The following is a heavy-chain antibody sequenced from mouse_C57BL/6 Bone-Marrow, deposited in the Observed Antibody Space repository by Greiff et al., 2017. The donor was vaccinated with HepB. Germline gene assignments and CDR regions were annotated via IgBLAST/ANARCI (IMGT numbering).Heavy chain of an antibody. J-gene: IGHJ2*01. D-gene: IGHD1-1*01. V-gene: IGHV1-34*01. CDR1: GYTFTDYY. CDR3: ARQDLSYYYGLPYYFDY. Sequence: VQLQQSGPELVKPGASVKMSCKASGYTFTDYYMHWVKQSHGKSLEWIGYIYPNNGGNGYTQKFKGKATLTVDKSSSTAYMELRSLTSEDSAVYYCARQDLSYYYGLPYYFDYWGQGTTLTVSS. CDR2: IYPNNGGN.